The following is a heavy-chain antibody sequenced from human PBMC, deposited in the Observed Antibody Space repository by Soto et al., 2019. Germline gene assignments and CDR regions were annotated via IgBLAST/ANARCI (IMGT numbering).Heavy chain of an antibody. CDR2: ISAGNGNT. V-gene: IGHV1-3*01. J-gene: IGHJ4*02. CDR3: ASYHPPWSGNDY. D-gene: IGHD3-3*01. CDR1: VYTFTSYA. Sequence: GASGKVSCKASVYTFTSYAMHCVRQAPGQRLEWMGWISAGNGNTKYSQKFQGRVTITRDTSASTAYMELSSLRSEDTAVYYCASYHPPWSGNDYWGQGTLVTVSS.